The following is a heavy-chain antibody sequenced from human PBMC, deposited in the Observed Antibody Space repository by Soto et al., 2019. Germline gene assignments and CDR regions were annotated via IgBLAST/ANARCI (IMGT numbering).Heavy chain of an antibody. J-gene: IGHJ4*02. CDR1: GFTFSSHD. V-gene: IGHV3-23*01. Sequence: GGSLRLSCAASGFTFSSHDMGWLRQTPGTGPEWVAFVDGSGGDTFYADSVKGRFIISRDNSDNSLYLHMNSLRAGDTGRYFCAKEIFAAAYAATSAFDLWGQGTLVTVTS. CDR2: VDGSGGDT. CDR3: AKEIFAAAYAATSAFDL. D-gene: IGHD2-8*01.